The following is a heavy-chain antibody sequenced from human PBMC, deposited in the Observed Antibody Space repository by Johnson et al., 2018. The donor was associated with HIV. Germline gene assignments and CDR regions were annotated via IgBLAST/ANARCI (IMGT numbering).Heavy chain of an antibody. D-gene: IGHD3-10*01. CDR2: IYSGGST. J-gene: IGHJ3*01. V-gene: IGHV3-66*01. CDR3: AKVRSMDDAFDV. Sequence: VQLVESGGGVVQPGRSLSLSCAASGFTFSSNYMSWVRQAPGKGLEWVSVIYSGGSTYYADSVKGRFTISRDNSQNTLYLQMNSLRAEDTAVYYCAKVRSMDDAFDVWGQGTMVTVPS. CDR1: GFTFSSNY.